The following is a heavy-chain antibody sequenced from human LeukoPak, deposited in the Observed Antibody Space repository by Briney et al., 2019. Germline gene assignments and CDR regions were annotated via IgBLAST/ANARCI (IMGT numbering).Heavy chain of an antibody. V-gene: IGHV4-59*08. Sequence: SETLSLTCTVSGGSISSYYWSWIRQPPGKGLEWIGYIYYSGSTNYNPSLKSRVTISVDTSKNQFSLKLSSVTAADTAVYYCARHAGYYDSSGYYYFDYWGQGTLVTVSS. J-gene: IGHJ4*02. CDR1: GGSISSYY. D-gene: IGHD3-22*01. CDR2: IYYSGST. CDR3: ARHAGYYDSSGYYYFDY.